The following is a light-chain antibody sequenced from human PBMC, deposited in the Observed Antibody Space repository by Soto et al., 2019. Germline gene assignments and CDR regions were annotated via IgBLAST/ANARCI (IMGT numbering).Light chain of an antibody. CDR2: GAS. J-gene: IGKJ1*01. CDR3: QQDYNLPRWT. Sequence: EIVMTHSPGTLSLSPGERATLSCSASQTFTTSSLAWYQQKPGQAPRLLISGASNRATGIPDRFSGSGSGTDFTLTISRLEPEDFAVYYCQQDYNLPRWTFGQGTKVDIK. CDR1: QTFTTSS. V-gene: IGKV3-20*01.